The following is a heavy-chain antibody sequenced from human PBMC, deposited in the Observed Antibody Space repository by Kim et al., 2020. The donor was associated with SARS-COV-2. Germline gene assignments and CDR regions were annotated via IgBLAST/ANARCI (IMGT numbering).Heavy chain of an antibody. CDR2: ITPIFGTA. V-gene: IGHV1-69*13. Sequence: SVKVSCKASGATFNTYAISWVRQAPGQGLEWMGGITPIFGTAKFAEKFQGRVTITADESTSTAYMELSSLRFEDTAVYYCARVGSSDPIDAFDIWGQGT. J-gene: IGHJ3*02. CDR1: GATFNTYA. CDR3: ARVGSSDPIDAFDI. D-gene: IGHD6-25*01.